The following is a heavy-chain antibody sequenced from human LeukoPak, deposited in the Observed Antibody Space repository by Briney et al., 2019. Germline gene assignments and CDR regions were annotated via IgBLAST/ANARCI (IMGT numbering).Heavy chain of an antibody. CDR3: AKDQGLSAAAYYYYGMDV. D-gene: IGHD6-13*01. CDR1: GFTFSSYG. V-gene: IGHV3-30*18. Sequence: SGRSLRLSCAASGFTFSSYGMHWVRQAPGKGLEWVAVISYDGSNKYYADSVKGRFTISRDNSKNTLYLQMNSLRAEDTAVYYCAKDQGLSAAAYYYYGMDVWGQGTTVTVSS. J-gene: IGHJ6*02. CDR2: ISYDGSNK.